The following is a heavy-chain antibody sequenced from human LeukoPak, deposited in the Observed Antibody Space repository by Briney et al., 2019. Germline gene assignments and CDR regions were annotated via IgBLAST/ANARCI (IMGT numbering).Heavy chain of an antibody. Sequence: SQTLSLTCTVSGGSISSDRYYWSWIRQPAGKGLEGIGRIYTSGSTNYNYNPSLKSRVTMSLDTSKNQFSLKLSSVTAADTAVYYCARTTEGYCSSASCYGFYYYYYMDVWGKGTTVTISS. CDR2: IYTSGST. J-gene: IGHJ6*03. CDR1: GGSISSDRYY. D-gene: IGHD2-2*01. V-gene: IGHV4-61*02. CDR3: ARTTEGYCSSASCYGFYYYYYMDV.